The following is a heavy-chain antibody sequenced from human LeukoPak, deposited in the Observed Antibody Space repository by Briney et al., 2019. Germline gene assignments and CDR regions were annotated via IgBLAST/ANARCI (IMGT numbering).Heavy chain of an antibody. CDR2: IYYSGSS. CDR1: GGSISNYY. Sequence: SETLSLTCTVFGGSISNYYCTWIRQPPGKGPEWLGYIYYSGSSNYNPSLKSRVTISVDTSKNQFSLKLSSVTAADTAVYYCARGEATLGHFNYYHYGMDVWGQGTTVTVSS. V-gene: IGHV4-59*01. CDR3: ARGEATLGHFNYYHYGMDV. D-gene: IGHD3-3*02. J-gene: IGHJ6*02.